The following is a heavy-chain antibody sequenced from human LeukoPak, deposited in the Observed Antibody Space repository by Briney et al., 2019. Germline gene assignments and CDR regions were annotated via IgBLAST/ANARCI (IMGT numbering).Heavy chain of an antibody. CDR2: IKQDGSEK. CDR1: GFTFSSYE. CDR3: ARDSIAQYYYYMDV. V-gene: IGHV3-7*01. D-gene: IGHD6-6*01. Sequence: GGSLRLSCAASGFTFSSYEMNWVRQAPGKGLEWVANIKQDGSEKYYVDSVKGRFTISRDNAKNSLYLQMNSLRAEDTAVYYCARDSIAQYYYYMDVWGKGTTVTVSS. J-gene: IGHJ6*03.